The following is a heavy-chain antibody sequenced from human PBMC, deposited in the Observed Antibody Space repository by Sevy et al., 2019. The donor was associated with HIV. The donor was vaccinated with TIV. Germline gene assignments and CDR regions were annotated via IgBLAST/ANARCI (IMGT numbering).Heavy chain of an antibody. Sequence: GGSLRLSCAASGFTFSSYGMHWVRQAPGKGLEWVAVIWYDGINRYYADSVKGRFTMSKDNSKNTLYLQMNSLRAEDTAVYYCPRDNILPIMVSMVRGALSYYFDYWGQGTLVTVSS. CDR3: PRDNILPIMVSMVRGALSYYFDY. D-gene: IGHD3-10*01. V-gene: IGHV3-33*01. CDR2: IWYDGINR. CDR1: GFTFSSYG. J-gene: IGHJ4*02.